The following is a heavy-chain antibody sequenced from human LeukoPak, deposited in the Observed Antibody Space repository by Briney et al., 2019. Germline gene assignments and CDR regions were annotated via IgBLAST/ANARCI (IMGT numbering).Heavy chain of an antibody. V-gene: IGHV4-59*01. D-gene: IGHD3-3*01. CDR1: GGSISSYY. J-gene: IGHJ6*03. Sequence: SETLSLTCTVSGGSISSYYWSWIRQPPGKGLEWIGYIYYSGSTNYNPSLKSRVTISVDTSKNQFYLKLSSVTAADTAVYYCARDRGDSWNYYYMDVWGKGTTVTVSS. CDR2: IYYSGST. CDR3: ARDRGDSWNYYYMDV.